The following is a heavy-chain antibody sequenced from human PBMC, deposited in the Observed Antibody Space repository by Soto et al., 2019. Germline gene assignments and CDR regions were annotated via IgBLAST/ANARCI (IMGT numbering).Heavy chain of an antibody. CDR3: ARITYGDSFYGLDV. D-gene: IGHD4-17*01. Sequence: SETLSLTCAVSGGSISSGGYSWSWIRQPPGKGLEWIGYIYHSGSTYYNPSLKSRVTISVDTSRNQFSLKLTSVTVADPAVYYCARITYGDSFYGLDVWGQGTTVTVSS. V-gene: IGHV4-30-2*01. CDR1: GGSISSGGYS. CDR2: IYHSGST. J-gene: IGHJ6*02.